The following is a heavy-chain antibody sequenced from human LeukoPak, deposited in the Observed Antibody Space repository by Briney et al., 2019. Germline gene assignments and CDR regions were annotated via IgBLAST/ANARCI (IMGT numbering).Heavy chain of an antibody. J-gene: IGHJ4*02. D-gene: IGHD4-17*01. CDR1: GYTFTRYG. Sequence: ASVKVSCKGSGYTFTRYGITWVRQAPGQGLEWMGWISTYNGDTKYAQKLQGRVTMTRDTSTNTAYMELRSLRSDDTAVYYCARAHLHYGDSIHDLDYWGQGTLVTVSS. CDR3: ARAHLHYGDSIHDLDY. CDR2: ISTYNGDT. V-gene: IGHV1-18*01.